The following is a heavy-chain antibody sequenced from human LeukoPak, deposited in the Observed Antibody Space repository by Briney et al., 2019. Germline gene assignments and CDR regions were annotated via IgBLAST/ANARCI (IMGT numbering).Heavy chain of an antibody. V-gene: IGHV4-34*01. Sequence: SETLSLTCAVYGGSFSDYYWSWIRQPPGKGLEWIGEINHSGSTNYNPSLKSRVTISVDTSKNQFSLKLSSVTAADTAVYYCASLPVAGRRGDYFDYWGQGTLVTVSS. D-gene: IGHD6-19*01. CDR2: INHSGST. CDR1: GGSFSDYY. CDR3: ASLPVAGRRGDYFDY. J-gene: IGHJ4*02.